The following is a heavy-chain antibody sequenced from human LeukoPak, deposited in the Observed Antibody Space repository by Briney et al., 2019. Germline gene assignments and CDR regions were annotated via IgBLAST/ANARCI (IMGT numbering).Heavy chain of an antibody. CDR2: VSYDGSSK. CDR1: GFTFGSYD. Sequence: GGSLRLSCAASGFTFGSYDMHWVRQAPGKGLEWVAVVSYDGSSKYYADAVKGRFTISRDNSKDTVYLQMNSLRAEDTAVYHCAKEDCSGGACYSLDYWGQGTLITVSS. J-gene: IGHJ4*02. CDR3: AKEDCSGGACYSLDY. V-gene: IGHV3-30*18. D-gene: IGHD2-15*01.